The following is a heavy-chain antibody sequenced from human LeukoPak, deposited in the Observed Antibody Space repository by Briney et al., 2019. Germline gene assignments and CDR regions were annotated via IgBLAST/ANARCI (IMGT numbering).Heavy chain of an antibody. J-gene: IGHJ4*02. D-gene: IGHD3-22*01. CDR3: AKVREYYDSSGYYFDY. Sequence: PGGSLRLSCAASGFTFSSYAISWVRQSPGKGLEWVSDISGSGGSTYYADSVKGRFTISRDNSKNTLYLQMNSLRAEDTAVYYCAKVREYYDSSGYYFDYWGQGTLVTVSS. CDR1: GFTFSSYA. CDR2: ISGSGGST. V-gene: IGHV3-23*01.